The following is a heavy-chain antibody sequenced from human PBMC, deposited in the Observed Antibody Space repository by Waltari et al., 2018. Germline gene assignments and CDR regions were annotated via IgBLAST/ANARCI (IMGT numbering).Heavy chain of an antibody. V-gene: IGHV1-69*01. Sequence: QVQLVQSGAEVKKPGSSVKVSCKASGGTFSSYAISWVRQAPGQGLEWMGGIIPIFGTANYAQKFQGRVTITADESTSTAYMELSSLRSEDTAVYYCARGKWMVRGVRYPEFDYWGQGTLVTVSS. D-gene: IGHD3-10*01. CDR2: IIPIFGTA. CDR1: GGTFSSYA. CDR3: ARGKWMVRGVRYPEFDY. J-gene: IGHJ4*02.